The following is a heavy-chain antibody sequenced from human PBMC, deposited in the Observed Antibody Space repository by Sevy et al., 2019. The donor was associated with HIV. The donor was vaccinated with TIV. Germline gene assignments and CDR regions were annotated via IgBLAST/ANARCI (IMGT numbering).Heavy chain of an antibody. CDR1: GHTSSDYY. Sequence: ASVKVSCKASGHTSSDYYIQWVRQAPGQGLEWMGCINSKSGATSYPQKFQGRVTMTSDTSISTAYMELSRLRSDDTAVYYCATEYSYDYWGQGTLVTVSS. CDR3: ATEYSYDY. CDR2: INSKSGAT. D-gene: IGHD4-4*01. J-gene: IGHJ4*02. V-gene: IGHV1-2*02.